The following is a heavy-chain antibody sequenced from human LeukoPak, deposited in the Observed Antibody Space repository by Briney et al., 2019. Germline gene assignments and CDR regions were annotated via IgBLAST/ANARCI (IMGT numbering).Heavy chain of an antibody. CDR2: IYYSGST. CDR1: GGSISSYY. CDR3: ARAGYSYGSIVFDY. D-gene: IGHD5-18*01. Sequence: PSETLSLTCTVSGGSISSYYWSWIRQPPGKGLEWIGYIYYSGSTNYNPSLKSRVTISADTPKNQFSLKVSSVTAADTGVYYCARAGYSYGSIVFDYWGQGTLVTVSS. J-gene: IGHJ4*02. V-gene: IGHV4-59*01.